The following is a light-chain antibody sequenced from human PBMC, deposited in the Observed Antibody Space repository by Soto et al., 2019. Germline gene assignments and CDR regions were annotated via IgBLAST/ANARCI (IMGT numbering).Light chain of an antibody. CDR3: QQYNNWWT. V-gene: IGKV3-15*01. J-gene: IGKJ1*01. CDR1: QSVSNN. CDR2: GAS. Sequence: EIVMTQSPATLSASPGERATLSCRASQSVSNNLAWYQRKPGQAPRLLIYGASTRATGIPARFSGSGSGTEFTLTISSLQSEDFALYYCQQYNNWWTFGQGTRVEIK.